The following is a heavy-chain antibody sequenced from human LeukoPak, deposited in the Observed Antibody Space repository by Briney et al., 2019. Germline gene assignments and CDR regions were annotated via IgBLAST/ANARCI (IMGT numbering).Heavy chain of an antibody. J-gene: IGHJ4*02. Sequence: SETLSLTCTVSGGSISSYYWSWIRQPAGKGLEWIGRIYTSGSTNYNPSLKSRVTMSVDTSKNQFSLKLSSVTAADTAVYYCARFARLGYYYGSGSYSPSHYFDYWGQGTLVTVSS. CDR1: GGSISSYY. V-gene: IGHV4-4*07. D-gene: IGHD3-10*01. CDR2: IYTSGST. CDR3: ARFARLGYYYGSGSYSPSHYFDY.